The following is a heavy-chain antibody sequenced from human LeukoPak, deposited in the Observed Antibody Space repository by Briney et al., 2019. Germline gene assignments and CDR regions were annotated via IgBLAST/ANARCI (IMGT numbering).Heavy chain of an antibody. CDR2: IYPGDSDT. Sequence: GESLKISCKGSGYSFTSYWIGWVRQMPGKGLEWMGIIYPGDSDTRYSPSFQGQVTISADKSISTAYLQWSSLKASDTAMYYCARQAQDHYYDSSGYYDIWGQGTMVTVSS. V-gene: IGHV5-51*01. CDR3: ARQAQDHYYDSSGYYDI. J-gene: IGHJ3*02. CDR1: GYSFTSYW. D-gene: IGHD3-22*01.